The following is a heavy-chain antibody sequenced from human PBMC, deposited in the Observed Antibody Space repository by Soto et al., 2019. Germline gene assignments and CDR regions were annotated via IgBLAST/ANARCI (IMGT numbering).Heavy chain of an antibody. CDR1: GFTFSSYG. D-gene: IGHD1-26*01. CDR2: IWYDGSNK. Sequence: QVQLVESGGGVVQPGRSLRLSCAASGFTFSSYGMHWVRQAPGKGLEWVAVIWYDGSNKYYADSVKGRFTISRDNSKNTLYLQMNSLRAEDPAVYYCARVSEGGSYYGGLDYWDQGTLVTVSA. J-gene: IGHJ4*02. CDR3: ARVSEGGSYYGGLDY. V-gene: IGHV3-33*01.